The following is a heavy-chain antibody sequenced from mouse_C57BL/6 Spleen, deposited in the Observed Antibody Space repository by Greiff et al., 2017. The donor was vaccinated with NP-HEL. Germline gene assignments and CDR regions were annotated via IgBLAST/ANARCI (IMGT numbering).Heavy chain of an antibody. CDR2: IDPADGET. D-gene: IGHD2-2*01. CDR3: AGDGYDVPFAY. J-gene: IGHJ3*01. V-gene: IGHV14-2*01. CDR1: GFNIKDYY. Sequence: VQLQQSGAELVKPGASVKLSCTASGFNIKDYYMHWVKQRPEQGLEWIGRIDPADGETKYAPKFQGTATLTADTSSTTAYLQLSSLTSEDTAVYYCAGDGYDVPFAYWGQGTPVTVSA.